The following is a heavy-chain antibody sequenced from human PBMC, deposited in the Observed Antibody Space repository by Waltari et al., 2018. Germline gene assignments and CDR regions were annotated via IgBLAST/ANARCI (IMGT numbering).Heavy chain of an antibody. D-gene: IGHD6-13*01. Sequence: QVQLVQSGAEVKRPGSSVKVSCKATGGTFSSFALSWVRQAPGQGLELVADIIPVRNIVNYGQNFQGRVTLTADMSTNTAFMELNSLTSEDTAVYYCARFPLEGSNSGAFDIWGQGTILIVS. CDR2: IIPVRNIV. J-gene: IGHJ3*02. V-gene: IGHV1-69*10. CDR3: ARFPLEGSNSGAFDI. CDR1: GGTFSSFA.